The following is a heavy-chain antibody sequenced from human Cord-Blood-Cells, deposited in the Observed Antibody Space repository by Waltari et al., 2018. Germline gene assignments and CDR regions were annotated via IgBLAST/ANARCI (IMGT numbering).Heavy chain of an antibody. V-gene: IGHV3-30-3*01. J-gene: IGHJ4*02. CDR3: AAQTGY. CDR2: ISYDGSNK. Sequence: QVQLVESGGGVVQPGRSLRLSCAASGFTFSSYAMHWVRQAPGKGLEWVAVISYDGSNKYYADSVKGRFTISRDNSKNTLYLQMNSLRAEDTAVYYCAAQTGYWGQGTLVTVSS. CDR1: GFTFSSYA.